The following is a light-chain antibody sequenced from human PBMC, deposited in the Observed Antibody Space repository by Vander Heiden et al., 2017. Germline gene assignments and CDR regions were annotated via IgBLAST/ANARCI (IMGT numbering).Light chain of an antibody. CDR3: RQGLHTPYT. J-gene: IGKJ2*01. CDR2: LGS. Sequence: IVITQSPLSLPVTPGEPASISCRSSQSLLHSNGYNYLDWYLQKPGQSPQLLIYLGSDRASGVPDRFSGSGSGTDFTLKISRVEAEDVGVYYCRQGLHTPYTFGQGTKLEIK. V-gene: IGKV2-28*01. CDR1: QSLLHSNGYNY.